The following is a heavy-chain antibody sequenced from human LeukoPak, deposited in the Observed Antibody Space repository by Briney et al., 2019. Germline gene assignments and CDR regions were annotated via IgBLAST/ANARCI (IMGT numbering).Heavy chain of an antibody. CDR3: ATSLGFDFDY. J-gene: IGHJ4*02. CDR1: GFTFSDYY. D-gene: IGHD1/OR15-1a*01. V-gene: IGHV3-66*02. Sequence: GGSLRLSCAASGFTFSDYYMSWIRQAPGKGLEWVSVIYSGGSTYYADSVKGRFTISRDNSKNTLYLQMNSLRAEDTAVYYCATSLGFDFDYWGQGTLVTVSS. CDR2: IYSGGST.